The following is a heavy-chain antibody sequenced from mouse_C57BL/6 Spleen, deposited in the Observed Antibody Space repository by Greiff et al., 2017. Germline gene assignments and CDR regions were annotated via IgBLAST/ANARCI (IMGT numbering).Heavy chain of an antibody. J-gene: IGHJ1*03. CDR3: AGEGITAVVAPYWYFDV. CDR1: GYTFTSYW. V-gene: IGHV1-55*01. D-gene: IGHD1-1*01. CDR2: IYPGSGST. Sequence: QVQLQQSGAELVKPGASVKMSCKASGYTFTSYWITWVKQRPGQGLEWIGDIYPGSGSTNYNEKFKSKATLTVDTSSSTAYMQLSSLTSEDSAVXYCAGEGITAVVAPYWYFDVWGTGTTVTVSS.